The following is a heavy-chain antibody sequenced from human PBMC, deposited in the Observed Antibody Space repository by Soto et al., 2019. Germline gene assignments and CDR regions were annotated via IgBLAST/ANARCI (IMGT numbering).Heavy chain of an antibody. V-gene: IGHV6-1*01. CDR3: ARDKYYYDSSGYYYVVFAFDY. CDR1: EDSVSSNSAA. Sequence: RPLSLSCAISEDSVSSNSAAWNWIRQSPSRGLEWLGRTYYRSKWYNDYAVSVKSRITINPDTSKNQFSLQLNSVTPEDTAVYYCARDKYYYDSSGYYYVVFAFDYWGQGTLVTVSS. J-gene: IGHJ4*02. D-gene: IGHD3-22*01. CDR2: TYYRSKWYN.